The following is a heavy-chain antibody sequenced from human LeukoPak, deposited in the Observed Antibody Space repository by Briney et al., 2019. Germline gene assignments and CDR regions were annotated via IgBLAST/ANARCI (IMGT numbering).Heavy chain of an antibody. CDR2: IYHSGST. J-gene: IGHJ4*02. CDR1: GGSISSSNW. Sequence: PSETLSLTCAVSGGSISSSNWWSWVRQPPGEGLEWIGEIYHSGSTNYSPSLKSRVTISVDKSKNQFYLKLSSVTAADTAVYYCASKGEYCSGGSCYWAFDYWGQGTLVTVSS. V-gene: IGHV4-4*02. CDR3: ASKGEYCSGGSCYWAFDY. D-gene: IGHD2-15*01.